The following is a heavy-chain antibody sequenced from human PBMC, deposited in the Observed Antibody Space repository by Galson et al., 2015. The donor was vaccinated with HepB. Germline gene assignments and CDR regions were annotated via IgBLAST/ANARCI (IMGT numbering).Heavy chain of an antibody. D-gene: IGHD4-23*01. CDR2: FDPEDGET. CDR1: GSTLTELS. Sequence: SVKVSCKVSGSTLTELSMHWVRQAPGKGLEWMGGFDPEDGETIYAQKFQGRVTMTEDTSTDTAYMELSSLRSEDTAVYYCATSDYGGNSRGIWYFDYWGQGTLVTVSS. V-gene: IGHV1-24*01. CDR3: ATSDYGGNSRGIWYFDY. J-gene: IGHJ4*02.